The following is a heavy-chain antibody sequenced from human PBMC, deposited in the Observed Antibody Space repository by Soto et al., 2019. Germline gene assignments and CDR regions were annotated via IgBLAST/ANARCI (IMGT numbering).Heavy chain of an antibody. CDR3: AHRLNSNYDC. J-gene: IGHJ4*02. D-gene: IGHD6-13*01. V-gene: IGHV2-5*01. CDR1: GFSLNTNGVA. CDR2: VYGNDNK. Sequence: QITLKESGPTLVKPTQTLTLTCTFSGFSLNTNGVAVGWIRQPPGKALEWLALVYGNDNKLYSPSLQSRLAISKDTSKNQVLLTLTNMDPVDTATYYSAHRLNSNYDCWGQGILVTVSS.